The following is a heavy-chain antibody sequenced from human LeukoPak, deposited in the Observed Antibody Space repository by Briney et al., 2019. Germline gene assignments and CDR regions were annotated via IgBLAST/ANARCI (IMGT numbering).Heavy chain of an antibody. D-gene: IGHD3-10*01. V-gene: IGHV4-59*01. J-gene: IGHJ4*02. CDR3: ARGRGSLTY. Sequence: PSETLSLTCTVSGGSISLYYWSWIRQLPGKGLEWIGYFYDTRSPKYNPSLERRVTISVDMSRNQFSLNLPSVTAADTAVYYCARGRGSLTYWGQGTLATVSS. CDR1: GGSISLYY. CDR2: FYDTRSP.